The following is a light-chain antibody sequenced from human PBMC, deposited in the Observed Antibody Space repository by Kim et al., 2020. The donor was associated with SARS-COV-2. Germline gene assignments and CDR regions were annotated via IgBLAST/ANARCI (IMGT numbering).Light chain of an antibody. Sequence: GQRVTLSCAGSISNIGRYYVYWFQQFPGMAPKVLIERTNERPSGVSDRFSGSKSATSASLAIKGLRSEDEADYYCAVWDDSLSGVFFGGGTQLTVL. J-gene: IGLJ2*01. CDR3: AVWDDSLSGVF. V-gene: IGLV1-47*01. CDR1: ISNIGRYY. CDR2: RTN.